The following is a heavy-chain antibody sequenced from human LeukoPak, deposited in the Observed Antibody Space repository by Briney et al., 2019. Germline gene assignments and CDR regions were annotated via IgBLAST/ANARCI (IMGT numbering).Heavy chain of an antibody. D-gene: IGHD1-1*01. CDR1: GYTFTSYY. V-gene: IGHV1-46*01. Sequence: ASVKVSCKASGYTFTSYYMHWVRQAPGQGLGWMGIINPSGGSTSYAQKFQGRVTMTRDTSTSTVYMELSSLRSEDTAVYYCARGGLRTTGTTSCLRLVYWGQGTLVTVSS. CDR2: INPSGGST. CDR3: ARGGLRTTGTTSCLRLVY. J-gene: IGHJ4*02.